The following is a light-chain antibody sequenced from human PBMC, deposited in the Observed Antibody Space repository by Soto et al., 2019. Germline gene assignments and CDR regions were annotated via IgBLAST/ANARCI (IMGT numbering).Light chain of an antibody. CDR1: QSISSW. V-gene: IGKV1-5*03. CDR3: QQYNSYSHT. Sequence: DIQMTQSRSTLSASVGDRVTITYRASQSISSWLAWYQQKPGKAPKRLIYKASILETGGPSRFSGSGSRTEFNLTISSTQPDDFATYYCQQYNSYSHTFGQGTKLEIK. J-gene: IGKJ2*01. CDR2: KAS.